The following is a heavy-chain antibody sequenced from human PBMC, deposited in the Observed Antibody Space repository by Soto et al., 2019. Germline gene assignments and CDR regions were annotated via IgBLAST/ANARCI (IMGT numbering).Heavy chain of an antibody. CDR2: ISHSGST. CDR3: ARVIVRCSSTSCLEWFDP. V-gene: IGHV4-30-2*01. D-gene: IGHD2-2*01. CDR1: GCSITSGNSYS. J-gene: IGHJ5*02. Sequence: TLSLTCAVSGCSITSGNSYSWSWIRQPPGKGLEWIGSISHSGSTNYNPSLKSRVTISVDTSKNQFSLKLSSVTAADTAVYYCARVIVRCSSTSCLEWFDPWGQGTLVTVSS.